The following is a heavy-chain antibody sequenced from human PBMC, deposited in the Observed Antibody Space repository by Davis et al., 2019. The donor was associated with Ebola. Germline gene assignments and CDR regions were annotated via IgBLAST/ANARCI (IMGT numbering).Heavy chain of an antibody. Sequence: SETLSLTCTVSGGSVTSYYWSWFRQPPGKGLEWIAYVFYSGDTNYNPSLQSRVTISVDTSKNQFSLKLSSVTAADTAVYYCAGFWSGYYTGSYYYGMDVWGQGTTVTVSS. CDR2: VFYSGDT. J-gene: IGHJ6*02. D-gene: IGHD3-3*01. CDR1: GGSVTSYY. CDR3: AGFWSGYYTGSYYYGMDV. V-gene: IGHV4-59*08.